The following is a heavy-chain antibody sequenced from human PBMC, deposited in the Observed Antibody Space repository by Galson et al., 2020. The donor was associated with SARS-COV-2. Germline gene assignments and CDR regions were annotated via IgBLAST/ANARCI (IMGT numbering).Heavy chain of an antibody. Sequence: AMHWVRQAPGKGLEWVAVISYDGSNKYYADSVKGRFTISRDNSKNTLYLQMNSLRAEDTAVYYCARAHSGYYSWFDPWGQGTLVTVSS. V-gene: IGHV3-30*04. CDR1: A. CDR2: ISYDGSNK. J-gene: IGHJ5*02. CDR3: ARAHSGYYSWFDP. D-gene: IGHD3-3*01.